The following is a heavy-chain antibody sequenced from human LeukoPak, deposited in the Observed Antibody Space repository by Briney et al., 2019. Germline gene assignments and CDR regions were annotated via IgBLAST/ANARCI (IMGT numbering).Heavy chain of an antibody. CDR2: VYYSGAI. CDR1: GFSISSSNW. Sequence: SSETLSLTCVVSGFSISSSNWWGWIRPPPGRGREWIGYVYYSGAIYYDPSLKSRVTMSVDTSQIQVSLELSSVTAVDTAVYYCAKKPTSLYYFDYWGQGTLVTVSS. CDR3: AKKPTSLYYFDY. J-gene: IGHJ4*02. V-gene: IGHV4-28*05.